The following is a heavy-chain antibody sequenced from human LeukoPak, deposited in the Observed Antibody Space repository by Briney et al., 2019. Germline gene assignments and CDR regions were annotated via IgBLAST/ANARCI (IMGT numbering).Heavy chain of an antibody. Sequence: SETLSLTCTVSGGSISSYYWSWIRQPPGKGLEWIGYIYNSGSTNYNPSLTSRVTISVDTSKNQSSLKLSSVTAADTAVYYCARLRANWNYVNWFDPWGQGTLVTVSS. CDR1: GGSISSYY. CDR2: IYNSGST. D-gene: IGHD1-7*01. V-gene: IGHV4-59*08. J-gene: IGHJ5*02. CDR3: ARLRANWNYVNWFDP.